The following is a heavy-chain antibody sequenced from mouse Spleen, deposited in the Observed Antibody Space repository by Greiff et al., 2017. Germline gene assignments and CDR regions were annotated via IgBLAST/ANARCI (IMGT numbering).Heavy chain of an antibody. CDR1: GFTFSSYA. CDR3: ARGGTVVARYFDV. J-gene: IGHJ1*01. D-gene: IGHD1-1*01. V-gene: IGHV5-9-3*01. Sequence: EVHLVESGGGLVKPGGSLKLSCAASGFTFSSYAMSWVRQTPEKRLEWVATISSGGSYTYYPDSVKGRFTISRDNAKNTLYLQMSSLRSEDTAMYYCARGGTVVARYFDVWGAGTTVTVSS. CDR2: ISSGGSYT.